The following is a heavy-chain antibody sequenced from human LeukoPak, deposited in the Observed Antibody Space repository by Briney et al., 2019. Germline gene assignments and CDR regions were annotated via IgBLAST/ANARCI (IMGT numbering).Heavy chain of an antibody. CDR2: VYYNGST. Sequence: VKPSETLSLTCTVTGGSVSSSSFLWGWIRQPPGKELEWIGSVYYNGSTYQNPSLKNRISMSVDTSSNKFSLKVTSVTAADTALYYCARGFATMVRGVVLDFWGQGTLVTVSS. V-gene: IGHV4-39*01. CDR3: ARGFATMVRGVVLDF. D-gene: IGHD3-10*01. CDR1: GGSVSSSSFL. J-gene: IGHJ4*02.